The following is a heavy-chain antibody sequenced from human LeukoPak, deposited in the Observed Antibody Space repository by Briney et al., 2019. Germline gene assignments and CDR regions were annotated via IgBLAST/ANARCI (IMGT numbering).Heavy chain of an antibody. CDR2: INHSGST. CDR3: ARGQKNSYGHIDY. Sequence: SETLSLTCAVYGGSFGGYYWSWIRQPPGKGLEWIGEINHSGSTNYNPSLKSRVTISVDTSKNQFSLKLSSVTAADTAVYYCARGQKNSYGHIDYWGQGTLVTVSS. J-gene: IGHJ4*02. CDR1: GGSFGGYY. D-gene: IGHD5-18*01. V-gene: IGHV4-34*01.